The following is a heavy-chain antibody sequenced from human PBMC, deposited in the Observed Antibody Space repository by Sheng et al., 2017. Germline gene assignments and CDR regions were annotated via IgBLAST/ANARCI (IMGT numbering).Heavy chain of an antibody. CDR2: ISWDGGST. CDR3: AKDIDYGGDQPDY. CDR1: GFTFDDYA. D-gene: IGHD2-21*01. Sequence: EVQLVESGGVVVQPGGSLRLSCAASGFTFDDYAMHWVRQAPGKGLEWVSLISWDGGSTYYADSVKGRFTISRDNSKNSLYLQMNSLRAEDTALYYCAKDIDYGGDQPDYWGQGTLVTVSS. V-gene: IGHV3-43D*04. J-gene: IGHJ4*02.